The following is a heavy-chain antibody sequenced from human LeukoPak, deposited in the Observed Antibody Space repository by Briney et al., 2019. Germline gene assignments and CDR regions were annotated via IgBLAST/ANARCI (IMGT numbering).Heavy chain of an antibody. V-gene: IGHV3-33*06. CDR1: GFTFGSYG. Sequence: GGSLRLSCAASGFTFGSYGMHWVRQAPGKVLEWVAVMWYDGSNKYYADSVKGRFTISRDNSKNTLYLQMNSLRAEDTAVYYCANGDYYDSSGYYPFDYWGQGILVTVSS. CDR2: MWYDGSNK. D-gene: IGHD3-22*01. CDR3: ANGDYYDSSGYYPFDY. J-gene: IGHJ4*02.